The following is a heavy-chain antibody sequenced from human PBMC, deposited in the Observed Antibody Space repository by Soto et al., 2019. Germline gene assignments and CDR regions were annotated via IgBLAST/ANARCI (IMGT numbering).Heavy chain of an antibody. Sequence: EGSLRLSCAASGFTFSSYAMSWVRQAPGKGLEWVSAISGSGGSTYYADSVKGRFTISRDNSKNTLYLQMNSLRAEDTAVYYCAKLNGPAVAGTTFDYWGQGTLVTVSS. D-gene: IGHD6-19*01. V-gene: IGHV3-23*01. J-gene: IGHJ4*02. CDR3: AKLNGPAVAGTTFDY. CDR1: GFTFSSYA. CDR2: ISGSGGST.